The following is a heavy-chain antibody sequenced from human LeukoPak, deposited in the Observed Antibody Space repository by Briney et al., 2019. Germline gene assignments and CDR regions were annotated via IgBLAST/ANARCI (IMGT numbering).Heavy chain of an antibody. J-gene: IGHJ4*02. CDR2: ISAYNGNT. Sequence: GASVKVSCKASGYTFTSYGISWVRQAPGQGFEWMGRISAYNGNTNYAQKFQGRVTMTTDTSTSTAYMELRSLRSDDTAVYYCARGVSTIFGVVFDVDYWGQGTLVTVSS. V-gene: IGHV1-18*01. D-gene: IGHD3-3*01. CDR3: ARGVSTIFGVVFDVDY. CDR1: GYTFTSYG.